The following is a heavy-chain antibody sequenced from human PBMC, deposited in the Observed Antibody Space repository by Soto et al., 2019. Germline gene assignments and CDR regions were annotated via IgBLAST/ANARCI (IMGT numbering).Heavy chain of an antibody. D-gene: IGHD3-3*01. J-gene: IGHJ6*02. Sequence: LRLSCAASGFTFSSYAMSWVRQAPGKGLEWVSAISGSGGSTYYADSVKGRFTISRDNSKNTLYLQMNSLRAEDTAVYYCAKGGRNFWSGYLYGMDVWAKGPRSPSP. CDR3: AKGGRNFWSGYLYGMDV. CDR1: GFTFSSYA. V-gene: IGHV3-23*01. CDR2: ISGSGGST.